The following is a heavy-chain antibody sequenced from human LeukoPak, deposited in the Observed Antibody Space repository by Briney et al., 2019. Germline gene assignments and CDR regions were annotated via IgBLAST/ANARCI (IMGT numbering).Heavy chain of an antibody. CDR2: ISSSSSYI. Sequence: GGSLRLSCAASGFTFSSYSRNWVRQAPGKGLEWVSSISSSSSYIYYADSVKGRFTISRDNAKNSLYLQMNSLRAEDTAVYYCARDLSYDFWSGYFGNDYWGQGTLVTVSS. CDR3: ARDLSYDFWSGYFGNDY. J-gene: IGHJ4*02. CDR1: GFTFSSYS. D-gene: IGHD3-3*01. V-gene: IGHV3-21*01.